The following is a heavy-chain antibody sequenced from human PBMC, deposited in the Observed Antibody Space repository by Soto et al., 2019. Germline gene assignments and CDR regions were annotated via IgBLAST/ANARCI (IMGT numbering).Heavy chain of an antibody. D-gene: IGHD6-13*01. CDR1: GGAFRDYA. J-gene: IGHJ6*02. CDR2: IMPIFRAP. CDR3: ASWFQGPGIGNYYYGMDG. Sequence: QVQLVQSGAEVKKPGSSVKVSCKASGGAFRDYAFRWVRQAPGQGLEWLGGIMPIFRAPDYAQKFQGRVTSTADELTRTACMGMNSLCSEDTPVYYGASWFQGPGIGNYYYGMDGWGQGATVTVS. V-gene: IGHV1-69*12.